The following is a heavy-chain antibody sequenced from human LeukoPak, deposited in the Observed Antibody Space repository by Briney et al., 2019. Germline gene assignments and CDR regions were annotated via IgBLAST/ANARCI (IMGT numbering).Heavy chain of an antibody. Sequence: PGGSLRLSCAASGFAFSGYAMTWVRQAPGKGLEWVSTISAFGGSTNYADSVKGRFTISRDNSKSTLYLQMNSLRAEDTAVYYCAARPFGMDVWGQGTTVTVSS. CDR2: ISAFGGST. V-gene: IGHV3-23*01. CDR3: AARPFGMDV. J-gene: IGHJ6*02. CDR1: GFAFSGYA. D-gene: IGHD1-1*01.